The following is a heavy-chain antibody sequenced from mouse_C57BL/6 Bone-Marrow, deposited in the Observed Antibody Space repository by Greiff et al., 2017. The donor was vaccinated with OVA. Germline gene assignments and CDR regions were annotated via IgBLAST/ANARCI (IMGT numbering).Heavy chain of an antibody. D-gene: IGHD2-4*01. Sequence: QVQLKQSGAELARPGASVKLSCKASGYTFTSYGISWVKQRTGQGLEWIGEIYPRSGNTYYNEKFTGKATLTADKSSSTAYMELRSLTSEDSAVYCCARGDDYDMAWFAYWGQGTLVTVSA. CDR2: IYPRSGNT. V-gene: IGHV1-81*01. CDR1: GYTFTSYG. CDR3: ARGDDYDMAWFAY. J-gene: IGHJ3*01.